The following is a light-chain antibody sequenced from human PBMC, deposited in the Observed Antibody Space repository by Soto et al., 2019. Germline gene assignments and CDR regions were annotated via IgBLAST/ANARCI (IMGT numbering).Light chain of an antibody. CDR3: PQYGASPYT. V-gene: IGKV3-20*01. CDR1: QSVSSSY. J-gene: IGKJ2*01. CDR2: GAS. Sequence: EIVLTQSPGTLSLSPGERATLSCRASQSVSSSYLAWYQQKPGQAPRLLIYGASSRATGIPDRFSGSGSGTDFTLTIRRLEPEDLAVYYCPQYGASPYTFGQGTKLETK.